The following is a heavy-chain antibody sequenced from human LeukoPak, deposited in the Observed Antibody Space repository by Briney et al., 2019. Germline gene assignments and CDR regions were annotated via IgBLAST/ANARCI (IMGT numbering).Heavy chain of an antibody. D-gene: IGHD3-10*01. CDR3: AKGAPYGSGIDY. V-gene: IGHV3-9*01. J-gene: IGHJ4*02. Sequence: PGRSLRLSCAASGFTFDDYAMHWVRQAPGKGLEWVSGISWNSGSIGYADSVKGRFTISRDNAKNSLYLQMNSLRAEDTASYYCAKGAPYGSGIDYWGQGTLVTVSS. CDR2: ISWNSGSI. CDR1: GFTFDDYA.